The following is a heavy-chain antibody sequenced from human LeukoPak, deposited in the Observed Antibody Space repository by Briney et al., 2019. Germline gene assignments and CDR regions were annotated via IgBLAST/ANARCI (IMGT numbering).Heavy chain of an antibody. D-gene: IGHD3-22*01. CDR3: AKDSGGDYYDSSGYNY. Sequence: VGSLRLSCAASGFTLSSYAMSWVRPALGKGLEWVSDISGGGGSTYYADSVKGRFTISRDNSKNTLYLQMNSLRAEDTAVYYCAKDSGGDYYDSSGYNYWGQGTLVTVSS. CDR2: ISGGGGST. J-gene: IGHJ4*02. V-gene: IGHV3-23*01. CDR1: GFTLSSYA.